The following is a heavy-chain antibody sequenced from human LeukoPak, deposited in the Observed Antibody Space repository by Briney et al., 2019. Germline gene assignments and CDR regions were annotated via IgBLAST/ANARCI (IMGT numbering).Heavy chain of an antibody. CDR2: ISSSSSYI. D-gene: IGHD4-17*01. J-gene: IGHJ4*02. V-gene: IGHV3-21*01. CDR1: GFTFSSYS. CDR3: VRDKLVAGYGVPGFDY. Sequence: PGGSLRLSCAASGFTFSSYSMNWVRQAPGKGLEWVSSISSSSSYIYYADSGKGRFTISRDNAKNSLYLQMNSLRAEDTAVYYCVRDKLVAGYGVPGFDYWGQGTLVTVSS.